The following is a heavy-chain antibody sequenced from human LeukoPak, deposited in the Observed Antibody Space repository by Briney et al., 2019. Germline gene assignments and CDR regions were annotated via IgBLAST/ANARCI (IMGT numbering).Heavy chain of an antibody. D-gene: IGHD1-26*01. V-gene: IGHV1-2*02. J-gene: IGHJ4*02. CDR3: ARCSWENGCH. Sequence: GASVKVSCKASGYIFTDYFMHWLRQAPGQGLEWMGWINPDSGGTNSAQNFQGGVTMTRDTSISTAYMELGSLRSDDTAVYYCARCSWENGCHWGQGSLVTVSS. CDR1: GYIFTDYF. CDR2: INPDSGGT.